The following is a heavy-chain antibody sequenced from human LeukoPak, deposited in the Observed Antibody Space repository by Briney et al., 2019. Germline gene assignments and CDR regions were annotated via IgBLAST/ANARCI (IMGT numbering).Heavy chain of an antibody. V-gene: IGHV4-34*01. CDR3: ARRRLGYYFDY. Sequence: SETLSLTCGVYGGSFSGYYWSWICQPPGKGLEWIGEINPRGSTNYNPSLKSRVTLSADTSKNQFSLTLNSVTAADTAVYYCARRRLGYYFDYWGQGTLVTVSS. D-gene: IGHD5-24*01. CDR2: INPRGST. CDR1: GGSFSGYY. J-gene: IGHJ4*02.